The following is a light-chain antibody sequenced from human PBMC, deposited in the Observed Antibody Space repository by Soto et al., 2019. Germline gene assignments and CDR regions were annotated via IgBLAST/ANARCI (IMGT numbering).Light chain of an antibody. Sequence: QSVLTQPASVSGSPGQSITISCTGTSSDVGSYKFVFWFQQHPGKAPKLMIYDVSKRLSGVSNRFSGSKSGNTASLTISGLQAEDEADYYCCSYAGSGAYVFGTGTKVTVL. J-gene: IGLJ1*01. CDR2: DVS. V-gene: IGLV2-23*02. CDR3: CSYAGSGAYV. CDR1: SSDVGSYKF.